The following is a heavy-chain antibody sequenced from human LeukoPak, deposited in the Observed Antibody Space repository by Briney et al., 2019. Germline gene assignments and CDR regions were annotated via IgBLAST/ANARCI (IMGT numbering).Heavy chain of an antibody. Sequence: PSETLSLTCTVSGGSISGYSWTWIRQPPGQGLEWIGYFHNSRTTSYNPSLTGRVIISVDTAMDQISLKLNSVTAADTAVYYCARGHLDLSPWGQGTLVTVSS. CDR3: ARGHLDLSP. D-gene: IGHD3/OR15-3a*01. CDR1: GGSISGYS. J-gene: IGHJ5*02. V-gene: IGHV4-59*01. CDR2: FHNSRTT.